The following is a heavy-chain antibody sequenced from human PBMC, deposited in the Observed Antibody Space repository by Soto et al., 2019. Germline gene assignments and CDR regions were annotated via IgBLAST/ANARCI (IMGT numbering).Heavy chain of an antibody. CDR3: ARFLAVAGSMDY. CDR1: GYTCTSYA. CDR2: INAGNGNT. D-gene: IGHD6-19*01. V-gene: IGHV1-3*01. Sequence: ASLKVSCKASGYTCTSYAMHWVRQAPGQRLEWMGWINAGNGNTKYSQKFQGRVTITRDTSASTAYMELSSLRSEDTAVYYCARFLAVAGSMDYWGQGTLVTVS. J-gene: IGHJ4*02.